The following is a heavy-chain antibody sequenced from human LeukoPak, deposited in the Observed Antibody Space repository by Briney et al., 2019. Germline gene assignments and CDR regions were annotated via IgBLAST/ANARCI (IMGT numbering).Heavy chain of an antibody. V-gene: IGHV1-69*05. J-gene: IGHJ4*02. CDR1: GGTFSSYA. Sequence: SVKVSCKASGGTFSSYAISWVRQAPGQGLEWMGRIIPIFGTANYAQKFQGRVTITTDESTSTAYMELSSLRAEDTAVYYCAKDRPYDFWSGYSAGYAYWGQGTLVTVSS. D-gene: IGHD3-3*01. CDR3: AKDRPYDFWSGYSAGYAY. CDR2: IIPIFGTA.